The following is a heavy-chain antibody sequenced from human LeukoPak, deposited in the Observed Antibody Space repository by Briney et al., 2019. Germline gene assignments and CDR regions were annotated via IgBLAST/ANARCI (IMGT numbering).Heavy chain of an antibody. D-gene: IGHD3-22*01. Sequence: KPSETLSLTCTVSGGSISSYYWSWIRQPAGKGLEWIGRIYTSGSTNYNPSLKSRVTMSVDTSKNQFSLKLSSVTAADTAVYYCASGYYDSSGYESGFDYWGQGTLVTVSS. CDR2: IYTSGST. V-gene: IGHV4-4*07. J-gene: IGHJ4*02. CDR1: GGSISSYY. CDR3: ASGYYDSSGYESGFDY.